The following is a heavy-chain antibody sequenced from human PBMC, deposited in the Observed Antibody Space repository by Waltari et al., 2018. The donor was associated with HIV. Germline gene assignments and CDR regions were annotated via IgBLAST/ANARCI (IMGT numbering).Heavy chain of an antibody. CDR2: IYYSGST. V-gene: IGHV4-31*03. CDR1: GRSSSSGGYY. D-gene: IGHD3-22*01. J-gene: IGHJ6*02. Sequence: QVQLQESGPGLVNPSQTLSLTCTFPGRSSSSGGYYWRWIRQHPGKGLEWIGYIYYSGSTYYNPSLKSRITISVDTSKNQFSLKLSSVTAADTAVYYCARAPTISGLLSDYYYAMDVWGQGTTVAVSS. CDR3: ARAPTISGLLSDYYYAMDV.